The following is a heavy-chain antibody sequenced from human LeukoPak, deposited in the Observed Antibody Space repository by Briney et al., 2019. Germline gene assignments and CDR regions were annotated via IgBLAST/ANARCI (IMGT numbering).Heavy chain of an antibody. CDR2: IYTSGST. J-gene: IGHJ4*02. Sequence: PSQTLSLTCTVSGGSISSGSYYWSWFRQPAGKGLEWIGRIYTSGSTNYNPSLKSRVTISVDRSKNQFSLKLSSVTAADTAVYYCARAGDFWSGYTFDYWGQGTLVTVSS. CDR1: GGSISSGSYY. CDR3: ARAGDFWSGYTFDY. D-gene: IGHD3-3*01. V-gene: IGHV4-61*02.